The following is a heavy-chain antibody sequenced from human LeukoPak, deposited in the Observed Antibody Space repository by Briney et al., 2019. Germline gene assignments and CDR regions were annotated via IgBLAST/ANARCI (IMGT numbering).Heavy chain of an antibody. V-gene: IGHV4-39*01. D-gene: IGHD4-11*01. CDR1: GGSISSSSYQ. CDR2: IYFGGNT. CDR3: ARLRRTTVTTYNYHHYMDV. Sequence: SETLSLTCTVSGGSISSSSYQWGWLRQPPGRGLEWIGNIYFGGNTYYSPSLRYRVTVSVDTSRNQFSLQLTSVTAADTAVYYCARLRRTTVTTYNYHHYMDVWGKGTPVTVSS. J-gene: IGHJ6*03.